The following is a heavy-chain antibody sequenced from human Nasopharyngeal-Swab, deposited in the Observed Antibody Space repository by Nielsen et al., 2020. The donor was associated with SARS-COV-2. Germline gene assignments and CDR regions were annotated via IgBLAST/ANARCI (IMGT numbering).Heavy chain of an antibody. CDR1: GFIFSYYA. D-gene: IGHD2-21*01. Sequence: GGSLRLSCAASGFIFSYYAMNWVRRAPGKGLEWVSGIVGDSSEIYYADSVKGRFTISRDNSRNTLYLQMNSLRGEDTAIYYCVKDRISGDGEWLGDHWGQGVLVTVSS. CDR3: VKDRISGDGEWLGDH. J-gene: IGHJ4*02. CDR2: IVGDSSEI. V-gene: IGHV3-23*01.